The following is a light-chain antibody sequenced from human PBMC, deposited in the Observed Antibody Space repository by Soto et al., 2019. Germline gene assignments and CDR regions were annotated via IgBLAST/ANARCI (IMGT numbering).Light chain of an antibody. J-gene: IGKJ2*01. Sequence: DIQMTQSPSSLSASVGDRVTITCRASQSINTYLNWYQQKPGKAPKLLIYGIFSLQSAVPSRFSGSGSGTDFTLTISSLQPEDFAIYYCQQSYSTPPTFGQGTKVEIK. CDR1: QSINTY. CDR2: GIF. CDR3: QQSYSTPPT. V-gene: IGKV1-39*01.